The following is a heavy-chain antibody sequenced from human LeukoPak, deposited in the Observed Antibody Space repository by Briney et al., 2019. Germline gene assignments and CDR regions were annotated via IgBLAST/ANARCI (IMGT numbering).Heavy chain of an antibody. CDR1: GDSISNNW. V-gene: IGHV4-4*02. J-gene: IGHJ6*03. D-gene: IGHD3-16*02. CDR2: IFHRGMP. Sequence: SETLSLTCAVSGDSISNNWWSWVRQSPGMRLEWIGQIFHRGMPNYNPSLKSRVTMSIDKSNNQLSLKMNFVTAADTAVYYCARVMGASWFFYLDVWGKGTTVTVSS. CDR3: ARVMGASWFFYLDV.